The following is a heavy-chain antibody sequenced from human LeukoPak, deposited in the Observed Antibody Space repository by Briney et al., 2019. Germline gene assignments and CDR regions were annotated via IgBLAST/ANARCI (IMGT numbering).Heavy chain of an antibody. CDR3: ARSSSSHCFGY. V-gene: IGHV3-23*01. CDR2: IGGSGSAYNT. D-gene: IGHD6-13*01. Sequence: GGSLILSCAASGFTFAPYAMSWVGQAPGKGLEWVSVIGGSGSAYNTYYTDSVKGRFTISRDNSKNTVYLQMDSLTAEDTAEYYCARSSSSHCFGYWGQGTLVTVSS. CDR1: GFTFAPYA. J-gene: IGHJ4*02.